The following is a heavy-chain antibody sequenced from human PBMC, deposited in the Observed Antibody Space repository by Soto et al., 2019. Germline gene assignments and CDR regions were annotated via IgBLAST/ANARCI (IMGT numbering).Heavy chain of an antibody. CDR2: IYTSGST. V-gene: IGHV4-4*07. CDR1: GGSIITYY. D-gene: IGHD2-2*01. J-gene: IGHJ5*02. CDR3: ASDRSTSSDNWFDP. Sequence: PSETLCLTCTVSGGSIITYYWSWIRQPAGKGLEWIGRIYTSGSTNYNPSLKSRVTMSVDTSKNQFSLKLSSVTAADTAVYYCASDRSTSSDNWFDPWGQGTLVTVSS.